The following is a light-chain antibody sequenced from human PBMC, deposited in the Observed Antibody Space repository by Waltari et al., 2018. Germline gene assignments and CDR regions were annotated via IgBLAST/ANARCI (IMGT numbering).Light chain of an antibody. CDR3: CSYAGSSAPRV. J-gene: IGLJ3*02. CDR2: EGN. Sequence: QSALTQPASVSGSPGQSITISCTGPSSDVGNYNLVSWYQQHPGKAPKLKIYEGNKRPSGVSNRFSGSNSGNMASLTISGLQAEDEADYYCCSYAGSSAPRVFGGGTKLTVL. V-gene: IGLV2-23*01. CDR1: SSDVGNYNL.